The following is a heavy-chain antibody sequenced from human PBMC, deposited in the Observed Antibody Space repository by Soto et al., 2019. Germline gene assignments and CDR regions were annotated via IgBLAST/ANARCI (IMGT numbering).Heavy chain of an antibody. CDR3: ARDQTPLRFLECSPPDDP. CDR2: ISAYNGDT. D-gene: IGHD3-3*01. Sequence: ASVKVSCKASGYTFTSYGISWVRQAPGQGLEWMGWISAYNGDTNYAQKLQGRVTMTTDTSTSTAYMELRSLRSDDTAVYYCARDQTPLRFLECSPPDDPWGQGTLVTVSS. J-gene: IGHJ5*02. CDR1: GYTFTSYG. V-gene: IGHV1-18*01.